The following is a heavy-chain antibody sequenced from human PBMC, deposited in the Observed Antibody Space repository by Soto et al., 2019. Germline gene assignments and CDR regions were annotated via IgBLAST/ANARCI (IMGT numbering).Heavy chain of an antibody. V-gene: IGHV3-48*02. CDR2: ISSSSSTI. Sequence: EVQLVESGGGLVQPGGSLRLSCAASGFTLSSYSMNWARQAPGQGLEWVSDISSSSSTIYYADSVKGRFTISRDNAKQSLYLQMNRLRDEDTAVYYCARDNTRSSEWDVWGQGTTVTVSS. CDR1: GFTLSSYS. J-gene: IGHJ6*02. D-gene: IGHD3-3*01. CDR3: ARDNTRSSEWDV.